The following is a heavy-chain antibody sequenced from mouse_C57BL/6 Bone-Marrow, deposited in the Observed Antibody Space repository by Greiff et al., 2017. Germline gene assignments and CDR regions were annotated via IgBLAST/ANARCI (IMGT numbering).Heavy chain of an antibody. CDR1: GFNIKDDY. CDR2: IDPENGDT. CDR3: TTKGVTDLYYFDY. Sequence: VQLQQSGAELVRPGASVKLSCTASGFNIKDDYMHWVKQRPEQGLEWIGWIDPENGDTEYASKFQGKATITADTSSNTAYLQLSSLTSEDTAVYYCTTKGVTDLYYFDYWGQATTLTVSS. J-gene: IGHJ2*01. D-gene: IGHD2-2*01. V-gene: IGHV14-4*01.